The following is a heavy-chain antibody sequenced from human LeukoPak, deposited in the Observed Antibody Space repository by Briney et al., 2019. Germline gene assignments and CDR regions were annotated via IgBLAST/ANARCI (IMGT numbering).Heavy chain of an antibody. CDR2: IYSGGST. CDR3: ARGDKQLVFNRNKGGFDP. J-gene: IGHJ5*02. Sequence: GGSLRLSCAASGFTVSSNYMSWVRQAPGKGLEWVSVIYSGGSTYYADSVKGRFTISRDNSKNTLYLQMNSLRTEDTAVYYCARGDKQLVFNRNKGGFDPWGQGTLVTVSS. CDR1: GFTVSSNY. V-gene: IGHV3-66*02. D-gene: IGHD6-13*01.